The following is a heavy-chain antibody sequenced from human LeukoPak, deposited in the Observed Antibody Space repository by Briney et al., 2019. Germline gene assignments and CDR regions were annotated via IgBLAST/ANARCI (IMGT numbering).Heavy chain of an antibody. V-gene: IGHV3-21*01. CDR3: ARDYSGAGDYYFDY. CDR1: GFTFSSYS. Sequence: GGSLRLSCVASGFTFSSYSMNWVRQAPGKGLEWVSSISSSSSYIYYADSVKGRFTISRDNAKNSLYLQMNSLRAEDTAVYYCARDYSGAGDYYFDYWGQGTLVTVSS. J-gene: IGHJ4*02. D-gene: IGHD3-10*01. CDR2: ISSSSSYI.